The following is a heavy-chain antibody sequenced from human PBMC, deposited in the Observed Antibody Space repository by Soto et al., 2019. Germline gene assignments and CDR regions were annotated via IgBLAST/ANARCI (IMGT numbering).Heavy chain of an antibody. CDR2: ISGSGATT. Sequence: PGGSLRLSCAASGFTFNRYAMNWVRQAAGKGLEWVSGISGSGATTYYADSVKGRFTISRDNSKNTLYLQMNSLGAGDTAVYYCAREPERWIVEVLTNIFRYYNGMHFCGQATTLTGSS. V-gene: IGHV3-23*01. CDR1: GFTFNRYA. CDR3: AREPERWIVEVLTNIFRYYNGMHF. D-gene: IGHD2-21*02. J-gene: IGHJ6*02.